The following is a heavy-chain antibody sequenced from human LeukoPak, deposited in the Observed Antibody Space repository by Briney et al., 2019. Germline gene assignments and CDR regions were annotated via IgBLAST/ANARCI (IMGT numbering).Heavy chain of an antibody. CDR1: GFTVSSNY. J-gene: IGHJ6*04. Sequence: GGSLRLSCAASGFTVSSNYMSWVRLAPGKGLEWVSVIYSGGSTYYADSVKGRFTISRDNSKNTLYLQMNSLRAEDTAVYYCAREITMVRGSYYYYYGMDVWGKGTTVTVSS. D-gene: IGHD3-10*01. V-gene: IGHV3-53*01. CDR3: AREITMVRGSYYYYYGMDV. CDR2: IYSGGST.